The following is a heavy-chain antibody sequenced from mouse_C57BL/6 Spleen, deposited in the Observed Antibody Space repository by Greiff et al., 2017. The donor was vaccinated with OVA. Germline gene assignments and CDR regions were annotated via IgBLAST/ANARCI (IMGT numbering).Heavy chain of an antibody. J-gene: IGHJ2*01. Sequence: EVKLMESGPGLVKPSQSLSLTCSVTGYSITSGYYWNWIRQFPGNKLEWMGYISYDGSNNYNPSLENRISITRDTSKNQFFLKLNSVTTEDTATYYCARAVYYFDYWGQGTTLTVSS. CDR1: GYSITSGYY. CDR3: ARAVYYFDY. V-gene: IGHV3-6*01. CDR2: ISYDGSN.